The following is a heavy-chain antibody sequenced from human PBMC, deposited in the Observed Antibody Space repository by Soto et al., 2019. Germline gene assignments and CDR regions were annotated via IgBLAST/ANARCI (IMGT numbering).Heavy chain of an antibody. CDR1: GCTFTSYG. Sequence: QVHLVQSGAEVKKPGASVKLSCKASGCTFTSYGITWVRQAPGQGLEWMGWISAHNGNTDYAQKLQGRVIVTRDTSTSTAYMELRSLISDDTAVYYCARGRYGDYWGQGALVTVSS. J-gene: IGHJ4*02. CDR2: ISAHNGNT. CDR3: ARGRYGDY. D-gene: IGHD1-1*01. V-gene: IGHV1-18*01.